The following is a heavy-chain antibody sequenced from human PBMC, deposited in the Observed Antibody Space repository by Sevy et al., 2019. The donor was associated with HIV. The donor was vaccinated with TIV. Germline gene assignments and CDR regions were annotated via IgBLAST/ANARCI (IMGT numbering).Heavy chain of an antibody. D-gene: IGHD6-13*01. CDR2: IHFDGSYK. J-gene: IGHJ4*02. CDR3: AKNTAAAGTGGFHY. Sequence: GGSLRLSCAASAFTFSHYAMHWVRQAPGKGLEWVAFIHFDGSYKYYADSVKGRFTISRDNSKNMLYLQMNSLRAEDTAVYYCAKNTAAAGTGGFHYWGQGTRVTVSS. CDR1: AFTFSHYA. V-gene: IGHV3-30*02.